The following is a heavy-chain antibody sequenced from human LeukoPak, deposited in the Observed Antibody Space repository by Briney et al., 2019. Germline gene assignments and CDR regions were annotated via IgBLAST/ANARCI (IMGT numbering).Heavy chain of an antibody. Sequence: ASVKVSCKASGYIFTGNYLHWVRQAPGQEREWMGWINQNNGGTNYGQNLRGRVTMTRDTSTTTAYMELSGLRSDDTAFYYCGREKYYYDRSGPHGFDIWGQGTMVTVSS. D-gene: IGHD3-22*01. J-gene: IGHJ3*02. CDR2: INQNNGGT. CDR3: GREKYYYDRSGPHGFDI. CDR1: GYIFTGNY. V-gene: IGHV1-2*02.